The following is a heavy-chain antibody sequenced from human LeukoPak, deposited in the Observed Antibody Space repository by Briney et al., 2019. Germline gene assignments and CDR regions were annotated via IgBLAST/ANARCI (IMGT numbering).Heavy chain of an antibody. CDR2: IYYSGST. V-gene: IGHV4-39*01. CDR1: GGSISSSSYY. CDR3: ARQGGSYSSSWYRYYYYGMDV. J-gene: IGHJ6*02. Sequence: SETLSLTCTVSGGSISSSSYYWGWIRQPPGKGLEWIGSIYYSGSTYHNPSLKSRVTISVDTSKNQFSLKLSSVTAADTAVYYCARQGGSYSSSWYRYYYYGMDVWGQGTTVTVSS. D-gene: IGHD6-13*01.